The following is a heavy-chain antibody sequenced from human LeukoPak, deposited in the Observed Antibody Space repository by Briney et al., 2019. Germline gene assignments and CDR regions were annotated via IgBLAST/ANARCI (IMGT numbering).Heavy chain of an antibody. CDR3: ARASKYYDILTGYSPFDY. CDR2: ISPSGGST. J-gene: IGHJ4*02. Sequence: GASVKVSCKAFGYTFTSNYMHWVRQAPGQGPEWMGVISPSGGSTTYAQKFQGRVTLTRDTSISTAYMELSRLRSDDTAVYYCARASKYYDILTGYSPFDYWGQGTLVTVSS. CDR1: GYTFTSNY. D-gene: IGHD3-9*01. V-gene: IGHV1-46*01.